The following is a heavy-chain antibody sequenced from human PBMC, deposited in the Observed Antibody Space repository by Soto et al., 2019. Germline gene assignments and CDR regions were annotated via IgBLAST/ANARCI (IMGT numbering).Heavy chain of an antibody. CDR1: GGSISYSY. CDR3: ARQPPATAAFDI. CDR2: IHNNGES. Sequence: QVQLQESGPGLVKPSETLSLTCTVSGGSISYSYWSWIRQSPGEGLEWSGYIHNNGESNYNPSLKSGVTMSLPSSKNQVSLNLTSVTSADTAVYYCARQPPATAAFDIWGQGTMVTGSS. V-gene: IGHV4-59*08. J-gene: IGHJ3*02. D-gene: IGHD5-12*01.